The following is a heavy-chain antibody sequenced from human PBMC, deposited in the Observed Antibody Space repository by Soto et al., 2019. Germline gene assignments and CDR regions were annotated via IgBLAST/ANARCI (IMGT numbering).Heavy chain of an antibody. Sequence: QVQLQESGPGLVKPSQTLSLTCTVSGASISSGSHYWSWIRQHPGKGLEWIGHIFYSGRTYYNPSLRIRVTISGDTSKNQFSLKLSSVTAADTAVYYCARAAAGGRYYYYGMDVWGQGTTVTVSS. CDR2: IFYSGRT. J-gene: IGHJ6*02. V-gene: IGHV4-31*03. D-gene: IGHD6-13*01. CDR3: ARAAAGGRYYYYGMDV. CDR1: GASISSGSHY.